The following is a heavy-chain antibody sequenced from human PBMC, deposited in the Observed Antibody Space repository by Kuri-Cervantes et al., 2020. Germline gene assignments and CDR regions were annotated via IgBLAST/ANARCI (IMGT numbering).Heavy chain of an antibody. CDR3: ARGHCSGGSCYDY. J-gene: IGHJ4*02. Sequence: SEPLSLTCAVSGGSISSGGYSWSWIRQPPGKGLEWIGYIYHSGSTYYNPSLKSRVTISVDRSKNQFSLKLSSVTAADTAVYYCARGHCSGGSCYDYWGQGTLVTVSS. D-gene: IGHD2-15*01. CDR1: GGSISSGGYS. V-gene: IGHV4-30-2*01. CDR2: IYHSGST.